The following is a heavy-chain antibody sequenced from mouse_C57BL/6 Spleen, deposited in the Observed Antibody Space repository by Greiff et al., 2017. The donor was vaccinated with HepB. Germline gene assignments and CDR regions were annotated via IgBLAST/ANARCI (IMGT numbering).Heavy chain of an antibody. J-gene: IGHJ3*01. CDR2: INPNNGGT. D-gene: IGHD1-1*01. V-gene: IGHV1-26*01. Sequence: EVQLQQSGPELVKPGASVKISCKASGYTFTDYYMNWVKQSHGKSLEWIGDINPNNGGTSYNQKFKGKATLTVDKSSSTAYMELRSLTSEDSAVYDCARSGLSYTWFADWGQGTLVTVSA. CDR3: ARSGLSYTWFAD. CDR1: GYTFTDYY.